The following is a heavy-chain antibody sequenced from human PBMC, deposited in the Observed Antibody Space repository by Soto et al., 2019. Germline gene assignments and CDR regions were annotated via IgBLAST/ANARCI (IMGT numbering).Heavy chain of an antibody. CDR3: ARILRRQGLVRAQGYFDY. Sequence: QVQLVQSGAEVKKPGASVKVSCKASGYTFTSYGISWVRQAPGQGLEWMGWISAYNGNTNYAQKLQGRVTMTTDTSTSTAYMDLRSLRSDDTAVYYCARILRRQGLVRAQGYFDYWGQGTLVTVSS. J-gene: IGHJ4*02. D-gene: IGHD6-19*01. V-gene: IGHV1-18*01. CDR1: GYTFTSYG. CDR2: ISAYNGNT.